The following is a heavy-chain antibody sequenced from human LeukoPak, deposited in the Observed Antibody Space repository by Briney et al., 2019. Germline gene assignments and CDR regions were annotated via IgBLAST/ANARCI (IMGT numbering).Heavy chain of an antibody. CDR2: IIPIFGAA. CDR1: GGTFSSYA. J-gene: IGHJ4*02. V-gene: IGHV1-69*13. D-gene: IGHD2-2*01. CDR3: ARDPSEYQLLYYFDY. Sequence: GASVKVSCKASGGTFSSYAISWVRQAPGHGLEWMGGIIPIFGAANYAQKFQGRVTITADESTSTAYMELSSLRSEDTAVYYCARDPSEYQLLYYFDYWGQGTLVTVSS.